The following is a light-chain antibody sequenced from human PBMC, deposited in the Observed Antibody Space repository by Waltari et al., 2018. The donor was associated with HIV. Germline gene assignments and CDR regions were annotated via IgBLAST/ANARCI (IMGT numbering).Light chain of an antibody. V-gene: IGKV4-1*01. CDR1: QSVLSSSNNKNY. CDR2: WAS. CDR3: QQYYSTSWT. Sequence: DIVMTQSPDSLAVSLGERATSNCKSSQSVLSSSNNKNYLAWYQQKPGQPPKLLIYWASTRESGVPDRFSGSGSGTDFTLTISSLQAEDVAVYYCQQYYSTSWTFGQGTKVEIK. J-gene: IGKJ1*01.